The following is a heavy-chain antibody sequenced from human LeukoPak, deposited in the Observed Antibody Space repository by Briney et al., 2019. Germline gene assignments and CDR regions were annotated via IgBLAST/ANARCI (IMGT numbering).Heavy chain of an antibody. V-gene: IGHV3-30*02. D-gene: IGHD6-19*01. J-gene: IGHJ4*02. CDR2: IRYDESDK. CDR3: AESIAVAGFAGGRTFDY. Sequence: PGGSLRLSCAASGFTFSHYGMHWVRQAPGKGLEWVAYIRYDESDKYYADSVKGRFTISRDNSKNTLYVQMHSLRAEDTAVYYCAESIAVAGFAGGRTFDYWGQGILVTVSS. CDR1: GFTFSHYG.